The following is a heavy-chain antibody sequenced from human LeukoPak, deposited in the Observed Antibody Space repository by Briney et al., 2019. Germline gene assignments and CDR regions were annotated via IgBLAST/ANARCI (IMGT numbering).Heavy chain of an antibody. CDR3: ARNAPEGLNY. CDR1: GGSITSGTNY. J-gene: IGHJ4*02. V-gene: IGHV4-61*02. CDR2: IYNRGGT. D-gene: IGHD2-2*01. Sequence: SETLSLTCTVSGGSITSGTNYWTWIRQPAGRGLEWIGRIYNRGGTDYNPSLKSRITISLDTSKNQFSLKLNSMTAADTAVYYCARNAPEGLNYWGQGTLVTVSS.